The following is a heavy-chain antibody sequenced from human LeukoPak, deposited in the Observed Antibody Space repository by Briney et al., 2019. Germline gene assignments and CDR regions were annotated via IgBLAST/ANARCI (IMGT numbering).Heavy chain of an antibody. CDR1: GGTFSSYA. D-gene: IGHD3-22*01. J-gene: IGHJ4*02. V-gene: IGHV1-69*04. Sequence: ASVKVSCKASGGTFSSYAISWVRQAPGQGLEWMGRIIPILGIANYAQKFQGRVTITADKSTSTACMELSSPRSEDTAVYYCARGYYYDSSDYYFDYWGQGTLVTVSS. CDR2: IIPILGIA. CDR3: ARGYYYDSSDYYFDY.